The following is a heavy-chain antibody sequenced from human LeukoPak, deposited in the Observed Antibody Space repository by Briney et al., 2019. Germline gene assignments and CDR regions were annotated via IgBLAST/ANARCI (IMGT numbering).Heavy chain of an antibody. D-gene: IGHD2-2*01. Sequence: GGSLRLSCAAFGFTFSSYSMNWVRQAPGKGLEWVSSISSSSSYIYYADSVKGRFTISRDNAKNSLYLQMNSLRAEDTAVYYCASDPGLYCSSTSCYPYWGQGTLVTVSS. CDR1: GFTFSSYS. CDR2: ISSSSSYI. V-gene: IGHV3-21*01. CDR3: ASDPGLYCSSTSCYPY. J-gene: IGHJ4*02.